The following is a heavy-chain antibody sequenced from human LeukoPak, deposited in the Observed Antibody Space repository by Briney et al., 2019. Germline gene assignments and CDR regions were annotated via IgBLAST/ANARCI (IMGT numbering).Heavy chain of an antibody. J-gene: IGHJ3*02. D-gene: IGHD3-3*01. CDR2: IKSKANSYAT. Sequence: GGSLRLSCAASGFTFSGSAMHWVRQASGKGLEWVGRIKSKANSYATAYAASVRGRFTISRDDSKNTAYLQMNSLKSEDTAVYYCAIVFAGVGAFDIWAMGQWSPSLQ. CDR1: GFTFSGSA. CDR3: AIVFAGVGAFDI. V-gene: IGHV3-73*01.